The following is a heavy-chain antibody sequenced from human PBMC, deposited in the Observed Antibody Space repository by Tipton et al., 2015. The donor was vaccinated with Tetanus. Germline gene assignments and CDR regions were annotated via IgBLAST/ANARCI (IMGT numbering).Heavy chain of an antibody. V-gene: IGHV3-23*01. CDR1: GFTFSNYA. J-gene: IGHJ5*02. Sequence: SLRLSCAASGFTFSNYAMAWVRQAPGKGLEWVSGISVRGSHTYYADPVEGRFSISRDDSKNTVYLQMNSLRDEDTAVYYRAKDPASRGWFDPWGQGTLVSVSS. CDR3: AKDPASRGWFDP. CDR2: ISVRGSHT.